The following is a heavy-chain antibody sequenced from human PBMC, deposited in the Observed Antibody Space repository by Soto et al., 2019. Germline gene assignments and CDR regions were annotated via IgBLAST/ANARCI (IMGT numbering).Heavy chain of an antibody. V-gene: IGHV3-64*02. CDR1: GFTFSSYA. CDR3: ARGRYYYGMDV. CDR2: ISSNGGST. Sequence: LRLSCAASGFTFSSYAMHWVRQAPGKGLEYVSAISSNGGSTYYADSVKGRFTISRDNSKNTLYLQMGSLRAEDMAVYYCARGRYYYGMDVWGQGTTVTVSS. J-gene: IGHJ6*02.